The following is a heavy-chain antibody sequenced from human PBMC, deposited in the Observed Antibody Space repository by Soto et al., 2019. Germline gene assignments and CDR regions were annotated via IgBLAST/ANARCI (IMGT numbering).Heavy chain of an antibody. J-gene: IGHJ6*02. V-gene: IGHV3-48*03. Sequence: EVQLVESGGGLVQPGGSLRLSCAASGFTFSSYEMNWVRQAPGKGLEWVSYISSSGSTIYYADSVKGRFTISRDNAKNSLYLQMNSLRAEDTAVYYCASENLLIAAAVGMDVWGQGTTVTVSS. D-gene: IGHD6-13*01. CDR1: GFTFSSYE. CDR3: ASENLLIAAAVGMDV. CDR2: ISSSGSTI.